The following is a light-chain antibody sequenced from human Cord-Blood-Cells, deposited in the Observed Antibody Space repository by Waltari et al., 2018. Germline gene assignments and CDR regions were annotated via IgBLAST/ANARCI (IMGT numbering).Light chain of an antibody. J-gene: IGLJ1*01. CDR2: TGR. V-gene: IGLV2-23*01. CDR3: CSYAGYV. CDR1: RSDVGSFNL. Sequence: QSSLTQPGSLSGSPGQSITIPCTGTRSDVGSFNLVSWYQQHPGKAPNLMIYTGRKRPSGFSNRFSGAKSVNTASLTISGLQAEDEADYYCCSYAGYVFGTGTKVTVL.